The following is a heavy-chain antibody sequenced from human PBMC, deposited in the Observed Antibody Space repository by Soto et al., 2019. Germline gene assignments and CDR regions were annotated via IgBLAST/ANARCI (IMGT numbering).Heavy chain of an antibody. Sequence: ESLKISCKGSGYSFTSYWIGWVRQMSGRGLEWMGRIDPSDSYTNYSPPFQGHVTISADKSIGTAYLQWSSLKASDTAMYYCAKYGSGSSMDVWGQGTTVTVSS. D-gene: IGHD3-10*01. V-gene: IGHV5-10-1*01. CDR3: AKYGSGSSMDV. CDR2: IDPSDSYT. CDR1: GYSFTSYW. J-gene: IGHJ6*02.